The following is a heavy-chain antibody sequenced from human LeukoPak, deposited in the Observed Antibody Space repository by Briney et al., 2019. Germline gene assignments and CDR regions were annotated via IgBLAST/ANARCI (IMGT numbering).Heavy chain of an antibody. V-gene: IGHV3-43D*03. CDR2: INLDGGST. J-gene: IGHJ4*02. D-gene: IGHD3-3*01. Sequence: GGSLRLSCAASGFTFDDYAMHWVRQAPGKGLEWVSLINLDGGSTYYADSVKGRFTISRDNSKNSLYLQMNSLRAEDTALYYCAKDTGGTSGSSSYFDYWGQGTLVTVSS. CDR3: AKDTGGTSGSSSYFDY. CDR1: GFTFDDYA.